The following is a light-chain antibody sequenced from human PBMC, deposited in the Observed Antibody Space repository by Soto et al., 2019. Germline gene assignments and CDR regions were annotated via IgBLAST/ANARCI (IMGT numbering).Light chain of an antibody. Sequence: EIVMTQSPATLSVSPGERATLSCRASQSVSSNLAWYQQKPGQAPRLLIYGASTRATGIPARFSGSGSGTEFTLTISSLQSEDFAVYYGQQYNNWPGAFGLGTKVDIK. CDR1: QSVSSN. V-gene: IGKV3-15*01. J-gene: IGKJ3*01. CDR2: GAS. CDR3: QQYNNWPGA.